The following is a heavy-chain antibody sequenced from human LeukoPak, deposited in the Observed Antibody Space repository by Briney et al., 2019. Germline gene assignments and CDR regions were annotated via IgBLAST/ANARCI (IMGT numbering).Heavy chain of an antibody. J-gene: IGHJ4*02. V-gene: IGHV4-59*01. CDR2: IYYSGST. CDR1: GGSISSYY. D-gene: IGHD3-10*01. CDR3: ARDQGVWSYFDY. Sequence: PSETLSLTCTVSGGSISSYYWSWIRQPPGKGLEWIGYIYYSGSTNYNPSLKSRVTISVDTSKNQFSLKLSSVTAADTAVYYCARDQGVWSYFDYWGQGTLVTVSS.